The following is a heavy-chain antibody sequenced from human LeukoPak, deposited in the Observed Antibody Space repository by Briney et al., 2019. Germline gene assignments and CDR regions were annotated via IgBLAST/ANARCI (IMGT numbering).Heavy chain of an antibody. V-gene: IGHV1-69*04. J-gene: IGHJ4*02. Sequence: GASVKVSCKASGYTFTGYYMHWVRQAPGQGLEWMGRIIPILGIANYAQKFQGRVTITADKSTSTAYMELSSLRSEDTAVYYCAIDRGYSGYDWGGGQGTLVTVSS. D-gene: IGHD5-12*01. CDR3: AIDRGYSGYDWG. CDR1: GYTFTGYY. CDR2: IIPILGIA.